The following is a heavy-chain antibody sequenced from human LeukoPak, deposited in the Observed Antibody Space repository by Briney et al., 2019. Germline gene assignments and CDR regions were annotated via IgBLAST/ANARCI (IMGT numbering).Heavy chain of an antibody. CDR2: IYYSGST. J-gene: IGHJ4*02. V-gene: IGHV4-31*03. CDR1: GGSISSGGYY. Sequence: SETLSLTCTVSGGSISSGGYYWSWLRQHPGKGLEWIGYIYYSGSTYYNPSLKSRVTISVDTSKNQFSLKLSSVTAADTAVYYCASGGAKTFFDYWGQGTLVTVSS. D-gene: IGHD3-10*01. CDR3: ASGGAKTFFDY.